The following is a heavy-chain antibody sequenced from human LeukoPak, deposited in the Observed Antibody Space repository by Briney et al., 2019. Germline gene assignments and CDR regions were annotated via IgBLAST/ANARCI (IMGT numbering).Heavy chain of an antibody. D-gene: IGHD4-23*01. Sequence: SGGSLRLSCAASGFTSTTYAMNWVRQAPGKGLEWASAISGSGGSTYYADSVKGRFTISRDNSKNTLYLQMNSVRAEDTALYYCAKEGRPVSGNLRYYFDYWGQGTLVTVSS. CDR1: GFTSTTYA. CDR2: ISGSGGST. V-gene: IGHV3-23*01. CDR3: AKEGRPVSGNLRYYFDY. J-gene: IGHJ4*02.